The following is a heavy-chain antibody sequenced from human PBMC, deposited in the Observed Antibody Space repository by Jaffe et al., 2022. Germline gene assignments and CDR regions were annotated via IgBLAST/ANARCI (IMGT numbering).Heavy chain of an antibody. D-gene: IGHD4-17*01. J-gene: IGHJ3*02. Sequence: EVQLVESGGGLVKPGGSLRLSCAASGFTFSSYSMNWVRQAPGKGLEWVSSISSSSSYIYYADSVKGRFTISRDNAKNSLYLQMNSLRAEDTAVYYCARVPYYGDYLSDAFDIWGQGTMVTVSS. V-gene: IGHV3-21*01. CDR2: ISSSSSYI. CDR1: GFTFSSYS. CDR3: ARVPYYGDYLSDAFDI.